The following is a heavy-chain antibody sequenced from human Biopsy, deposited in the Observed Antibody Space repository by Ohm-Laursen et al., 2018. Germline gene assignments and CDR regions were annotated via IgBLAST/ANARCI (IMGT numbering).Heavy chain of an antibody. D-gene: IGHD2-2*01. J-gene: IGHJ4*02. CDR3: AREAIGYQLPCDD. CDR1: TGTFNSYG. V-gene: IGHV1-69*11. Sequence: SSVKVSCKAPTGTFNSYGIIWVRQAPGQGPEWMGRIIPILRTTAYAQTFLGRVTITADSPTSTVDMELTSLTSDDTAVYFCAREAIGYQLPCDDWGQGTLVTVSS. CDR2: IIPILRTT.